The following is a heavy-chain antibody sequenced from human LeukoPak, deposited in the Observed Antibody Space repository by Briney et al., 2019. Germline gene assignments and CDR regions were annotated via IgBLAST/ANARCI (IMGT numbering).Heavy chain of an antibody. D-gene: IGHD3-10*01. CDR2: INHSGST. CDR3: ARGGYYGFSDY. Sequence: SETLSLTCAVYGGSFSGYYWSWIRQPPGKGLEWIGEINHSGSTNYNPSLKSRVTISVDTSKNQFSLKLSSATAADTAVYYCARGGYYGFSDYWGQGTLVTVSS. J-gene: IGHJ4*02. V-gene: IGHV4-34*01. CDR1: GGSFSGYY.